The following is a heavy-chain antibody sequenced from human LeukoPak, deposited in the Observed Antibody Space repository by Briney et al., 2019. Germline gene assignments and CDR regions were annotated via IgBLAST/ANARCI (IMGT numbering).Heavy chain of an antibody. CDR3: AKDMIDGDYGLKNWFDP. J-gene: IGHJ5*02. Sequence: PGGSLRLSCAASGFTFSSYGMHWVRQAPGRGLEWVAFIRYDGSNKYYADSVKGRFTISRDNSKNTLYLQMNSLRAEDTAVYYCAKDMIDGDYGLKNWFDPWGQGTLVTVSS. CDR1: GFTFSSYG. CDR2: IRYDGSNK. D-gene: IGHD4-17*01. V-gene: IGHV3-30*02.